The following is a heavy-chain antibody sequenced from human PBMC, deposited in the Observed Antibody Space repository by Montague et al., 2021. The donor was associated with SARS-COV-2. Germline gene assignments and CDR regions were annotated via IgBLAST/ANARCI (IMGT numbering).Heavy chain of an antibody. CDR1: GTSIRSGGYY. D-gene: IGHD2/OR15-2a*01. CDR2: IVHTGRA. J-gene: IGHJ4*02. V-gene: IGHV4-31*03. Sequence: TLSLTCTVSGTSIRSGGYYWTWNRQHPGKGLGWIGYIVHTGRAYYNPSLGTRVNISVDTSNNLFSLRLSSVTAADTAMYFCARVRLFYYLDYWGQGTLVTVSS. CDR3: ARVRLFYYLDY.